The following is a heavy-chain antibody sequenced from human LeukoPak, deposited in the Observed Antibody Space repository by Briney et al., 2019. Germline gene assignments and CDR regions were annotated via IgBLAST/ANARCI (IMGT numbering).Heavy chain of an antibody. CDR1: GGSISSYY. Sequence: SETLSLTCTVSGGSISSYYWSWIRQPAGKGLEWIGHIYTTGYSNYNPSLKSRVTMSVDTSKNQFPLKLSSVTAADTAMYYCASMNIQNCFDPWGQGTLVTVSS. J-gene: IGHJ5*02. CDR2: IYTTGYS. D-gene: IGHD2/OR15-2a*01. CDR3: ASMNIQNCFDP. V-gene: IGHV4-4*07.